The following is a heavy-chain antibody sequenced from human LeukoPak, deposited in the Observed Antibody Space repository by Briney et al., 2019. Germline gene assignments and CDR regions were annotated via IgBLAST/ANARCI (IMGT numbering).Heavy chain of an antibody. CDR3: AKDSRNYYFDY. V-gene: IGHV3-23*01. Sequence: GGSLRLSCAASGFTFSSYAMSWVRQAPGKGLEWVSAISGSGGSTYYADSVKGRFTISRDNSKNTVYLQMNSLRAEDTAMYYCAKDSRNYYFDYWGQGTLVIVSS. CDR1: GFTFSSYA. CDR2: ISGSGGST. J-gene: IGHJ4*02.